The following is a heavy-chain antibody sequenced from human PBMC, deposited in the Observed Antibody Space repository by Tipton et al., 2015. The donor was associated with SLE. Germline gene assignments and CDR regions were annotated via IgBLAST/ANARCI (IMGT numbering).Heavy chain of an antibody. Sequence: TLSLTCAVYGGSFSGYYWSWIRQPPGKGLEWIGEINHSGSTNYNPSLKSRVTISVDTSKNQFSLKLSSVTAADTAVYYCARGRVAYYYDSSGEDFFDYWGQGTLVTVSS. CDR3: ARGRVAYYYDSSGEDFFDY. CDR2: INHSGST. J-gene: IGHJ4*02. CDR1: GGSFSGYY. V-gene: IGHV4-34*01. D-gene: IGHD3-22*01.